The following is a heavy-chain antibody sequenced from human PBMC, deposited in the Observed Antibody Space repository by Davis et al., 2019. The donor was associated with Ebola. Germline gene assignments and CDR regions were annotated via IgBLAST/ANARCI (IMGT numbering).Heavy chain of an antibody. Sequence: GESLKISCAASGFTFSSYAMSWVRQAPRKGLEWVSAISGSGGSTYYADSVKGRFTISRDNSKNTLYLQMNSLRAEDTAVYYCAKVGVSKPYQLLLMDVWGQGTTVTVSS. CDR2: ISGSGGST. D-gene: IGHD2-2*01. CDR1: GFTFSSYA. CDR3: AKVGVSKPYQLLLMDV. J-gene: IGHJ6*02. V-gene: IGHV3-23*01.